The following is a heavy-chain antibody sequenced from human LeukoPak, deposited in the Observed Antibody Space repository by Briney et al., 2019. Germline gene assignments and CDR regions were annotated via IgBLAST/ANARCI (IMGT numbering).Heavy chain of an antibody. CDR3: AKGKYYYDSSGYLIDY. V-gene: IGHV3-23*01. Sequence: PGGSLRLSCAAYGFTFSSHAMSWVRQAPGKGLEWVSSITASGVSTYYADSVQGRFTISRDISKNTLYLQMNSLRAEDTAVYYCAKGKYYYDSSGYLIDYWGQGTLVTVSS. D-gene: IGHD3-22*01. CDR2: ITASGVST. CDR1: GFTFSSHA. J-gene: IGHJ4*02.